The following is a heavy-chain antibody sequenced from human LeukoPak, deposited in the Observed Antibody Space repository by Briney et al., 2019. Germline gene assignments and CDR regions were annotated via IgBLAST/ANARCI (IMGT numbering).Heavy chain of an antibody. D-gene: IGHD3-10*01. Sequence: SVKVSCKASGGTFSSYAISWVRQAPGQGLEWMGGIIPIFGTANYAQKFQGRVTNTADESTSTAYMELSSLRSEDTAVYYCAVLWFGEEYAFDIWGQGTMVTVSS. V-gene: IGHV1-69*13. J-gene: IGHJ3*02. CDR2: IIPIFGTA. CDR3: AVLWFGEEYAFDI. CDR1: GGTFSSYA.